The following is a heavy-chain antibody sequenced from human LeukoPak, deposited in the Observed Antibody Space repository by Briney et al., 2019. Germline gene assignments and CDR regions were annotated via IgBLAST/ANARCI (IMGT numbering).Heavy chain of an antibody. J-gene: IGHJ4*02. CDR1: GFTFNNYA. D-gene: IGHD2-15*01. V-gene: IGHV3-23*01. CDR2: ITDSGSST. Sequence: GGSLRLSCVASGFTFNNYAMNWVGQVPGKGLEWVSRITDSGSSTYYADSVKGRFTISRDNSKNTLYLQMTSLRAEDTAIYYCANDFGRDSGFIDFWGQGAPVTVSS. CDR3: ANDFGRDSGFIDF.